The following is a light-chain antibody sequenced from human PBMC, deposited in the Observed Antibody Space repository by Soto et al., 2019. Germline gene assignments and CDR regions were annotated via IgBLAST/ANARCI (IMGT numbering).Light chain of an antibody. V-gene: IGKV1-27*01. CDR2: AAS. J-gene: IGKJ3*01. CDR3: QRYNNGPPVT. CDR1: QDINNY. Sequence: DIQMTQSPSSLSASVGDRVTITCRASQDINNYLAWYQQKPGQPPKLLIYAASTLLSGVTSRFSGSGSGTDFTLTINSLQPGDVATYYCQRYNNGPPVTFGPGTKV.